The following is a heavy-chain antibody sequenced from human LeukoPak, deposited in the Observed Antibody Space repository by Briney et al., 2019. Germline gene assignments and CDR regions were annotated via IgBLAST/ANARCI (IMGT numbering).Heavy chain of an antibody. CDR2: VYAGGDT. CDR3: ARDRLPAHYLDY. V-gene: IGHV3-66*01. D-gene: IGHD2-15*01. J-gene: IGHJ4*02. CDR1: GFTVSSNF. Sequence: GGSLRLSCAASGFTVSSNFMSWVRQAPGKGLEWVSIVYAGGDTFYADSVKARFTISRDNSKNTLYLQMNSLRAEDTAVYYCARDRLPAHYLDYWGQGTLVTVSS.